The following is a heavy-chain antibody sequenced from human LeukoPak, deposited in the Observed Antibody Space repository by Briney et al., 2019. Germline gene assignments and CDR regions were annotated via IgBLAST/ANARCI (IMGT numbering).Heavy chain of an antibody. V-gene: IGHV1-24*01. J-gene: IGHJ4*02. CDR3: APIPKEQQPRLFDY. D-gene: IGHD6-13*01. CDR2: FDPEDGET. Sequence: ASVKVSCKVSGYTLAELSMHWVRQAPGKGLEWMGGFDPEDGETIYAQKFQGRVTMTEDTSTDTAYMELSSLRSEDTAVCYCAPIPKEQQPRLFDYWGQGTLVTVSS. CDR1: GYTLAELS.